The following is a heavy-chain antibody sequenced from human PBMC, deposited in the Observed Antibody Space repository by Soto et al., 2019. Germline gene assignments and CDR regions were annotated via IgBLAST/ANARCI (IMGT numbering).Heavy chain of an antibody. CDR2: IIPILGIA. D-gene: IGHD3-10*01. V-gene: IGHV1-69*08. CDR1: GGTFSSYT. J-gene: IGHJ6*02. Sequence: QVQLVQSGAEVKKPGSSVKVSCKASGGTFSSYTISWVRQAPGQGLEWMGRIIPILGIANYAQKFQGRVTITADKSTSTAYMELSSLRSEDTAVYYCARDRLRAYYYGSGSYYYYGMDVWGQGTTVTVSS. CDR3: ARDRLRAYYYGSGSYYYYGMDV.